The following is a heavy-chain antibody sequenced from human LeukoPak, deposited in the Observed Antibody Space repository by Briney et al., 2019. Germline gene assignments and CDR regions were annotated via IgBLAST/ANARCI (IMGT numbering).Heavy chain of an antibody. J-gene: IGHJ2*01. CDR3: ARVQGLDFRWYFDL. CDR1: GFTFSSYD. CDR2: IGTAGDT. Sequence: PGGSLRLSCAASGFTFSSYDMHWVRQATGKGREWVSAIGTAGDTYYPGSVKGRFTISRENAKNSLYLQMNSLRAGDTAVYYCARVQGLDFRWYFDLWGRGTLVTVSS. V-gene: IGHV3-13*01.